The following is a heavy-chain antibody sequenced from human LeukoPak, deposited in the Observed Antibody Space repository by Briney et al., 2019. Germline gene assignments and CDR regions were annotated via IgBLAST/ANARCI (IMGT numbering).Heavy chain of an antibody. CDR1: GFTFSSYS. V-gene: IGHV3-48*01. Sequence: GGSLRLSCAASGFTFSSYSMDWVRQAPGKGLEWVSYISSSSSTIYYADSVKGRFTISRDNAKNSLYLQMNSLRAEDTAVYYCARAPRGYDILTGYYMDVWGKGTTVTVSS. CDR3: ARAPRGYDILTGYYMDV. CDR2: ISSSSSTI. D-gene: IGHD3-9*01. J-gene: IGHJ6*03.